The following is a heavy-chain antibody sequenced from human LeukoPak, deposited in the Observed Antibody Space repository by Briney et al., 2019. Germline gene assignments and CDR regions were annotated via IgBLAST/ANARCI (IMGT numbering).Heavy chain of an antibody. V-gene: IGHV3-30*04. D-gene: IGHD6-13*01. CDR2: ISYDGNNK. J-gene: IGHJ4*02. Sequence: GGSLRLSCAASGFTFSSYAMHWVRQAPGKGLEWVAVISYDGNNKYYVDSVKGRFTISRDNSKNTLYLQMNSLTAEDTAVYFCVRDNSSSWYSNYFDYWGQGTLVTASS. CDR1: GFTFSSYA. CDR3: VRDNSSSWYSNYFDY.